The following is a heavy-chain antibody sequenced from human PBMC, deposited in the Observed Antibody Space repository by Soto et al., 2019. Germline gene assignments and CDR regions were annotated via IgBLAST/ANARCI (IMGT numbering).Heavy chain of an antibody. V-gene: IGHV3-33*05. CDR2: ISDDGTVK. D-gene: IGHD2-21*01. Sequence: QVQLVESGGGVVRPGGSLRLSCVGSGFSFTGHRMNWVRQAPGRGLEWVAVISDDGTVKHYLDAVKGRFYISRDNPKNTLVIQMYKLSQEDTSVAFCVRELQGGLHAVAIWGLGTVVTVSS. J-gene: IGHJ4*03. CDR3: VRELQGGLHAVAI. CDR1: GFSFTGHR.